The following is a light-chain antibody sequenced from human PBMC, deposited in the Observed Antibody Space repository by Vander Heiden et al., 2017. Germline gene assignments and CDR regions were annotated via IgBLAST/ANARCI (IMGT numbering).Light chain of an antibody. CDR2: LGS. CDR3: MQALQTPT. J-gene: IGKJ1*01. Sequence: DMVMTQSPLSLPVTTGEPASISCRSSQSLLHSNGYNYLDWYLQKPGQSPQLLIYLGSNRASGVPDRFSGSGSGTDFTLKISRVEAEDVGVYYCMQALQTPTFGQGTKVEIK. V-gene: IGKV2-28*01. CDR1: QSLLHSNGYNY.